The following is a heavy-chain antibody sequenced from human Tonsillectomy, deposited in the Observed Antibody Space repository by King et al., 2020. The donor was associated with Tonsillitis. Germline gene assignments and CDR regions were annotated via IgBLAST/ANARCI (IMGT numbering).Heavy chain of an antibody. CDR2: LSSSGGDT. CDR3: AEQGPPGDFPHYFDY. J-gene: IGHJ4*02. D-gene: IGHD7-27*01. Sequence: VQLVESGGGLVQPGGSLRLSCTASGFAFSSYAMSWVRQAPGMGLEWVSSLSSSGGDTYYADSVKGRFTVSRDHSKNTLYLQMNSLRAEDTAVYYCAEQGPPGDFPHYFDYWGQGTLVTVSS. V-gene: IGHV3-23*04. CDR1: GFAFSSYA.